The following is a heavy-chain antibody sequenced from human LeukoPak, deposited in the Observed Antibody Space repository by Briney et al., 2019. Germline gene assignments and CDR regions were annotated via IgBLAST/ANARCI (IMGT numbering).Heavy chain of an antibody. D-gene: IGHD6-13*01. CDR1: GFTFSSYA. Sequence: GGSLRLSCAASGFTFSSYAMSWVRQAPGKGLEWVSAIRGSGGSTYYADSVKGRFTISRDNSKNTLYLQMNSLRAEDTAVYYCAKARYSSSWTGGYFDYWGQGTLVTVSS. CDR3: AKARYSSSWTGGYFDY. J-gene: IGHJ4*02. V-gene: IGHV3-23*01. CDR2: IRGSGGST.